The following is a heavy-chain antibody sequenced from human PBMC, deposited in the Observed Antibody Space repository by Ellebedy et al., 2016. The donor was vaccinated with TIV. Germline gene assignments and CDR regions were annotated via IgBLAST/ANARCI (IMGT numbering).Heavy chain of an antibody. J-gene: IGHJ4*02. CDR3: ARRSRGPSYYFDY. V-gene: IGHV3-7*01. CDR2: INPDGSEK. Sequence: GESLKISCEASGFSFTSHWMSWARQAPGKGLEWVTSINPDGSEKNYVDSVKGRFTISRDNAKNSLYLQLSSLRAEDTAVYYCARRSRGPSYYFDYWGQGALVTVSS. CDR1: GFSFTSHW. D-gene: IGHD3-10*01.